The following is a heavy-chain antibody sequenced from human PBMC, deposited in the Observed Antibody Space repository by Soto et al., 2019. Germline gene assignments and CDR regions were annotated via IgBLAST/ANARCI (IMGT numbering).Heavy chain of an antibody. J-gene: IGHJ5*02. CDR2: IWYDGSNK. V-gene: IGHV3-33*01. D-gene: IGHD3-3*01. CDR1: GFTFSSYG. Sequence: GGSLRLSCAASGFTFSSYGMHWVRQAPGKGLEWVAVIWYDGSNKYYADSVKGRFTISRDNSKNTLYLQMNSLRAEDTAVYYCARDPYDFWSGYYLNWFDPWGQGTLVTVSS. CDR3: ARDPYDFWSGYYLNWFDP.